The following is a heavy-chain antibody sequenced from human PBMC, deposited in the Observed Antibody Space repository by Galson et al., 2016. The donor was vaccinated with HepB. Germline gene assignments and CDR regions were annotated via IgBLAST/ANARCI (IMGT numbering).Heavy chain of an antibody. CDR3: AKDHTGSTVGWSDGMDV. J-gene: IGHJ6*02. D-gene: IGHD1-7*01. V-gene: IGHV3-23*01. Sequence: SLRLSCAASGFSFSTFAMSWVRQAPGKGLEWISGITGTGGGTYYEDSVKGRFTISRDTSKNTLFLQLSSLRVEDTAVYYCAKDHTGSTVGWSDGMDVWGQGTRVTVSS. CDR1: GFSFSTFA. CDR2: ITGTGGGT.